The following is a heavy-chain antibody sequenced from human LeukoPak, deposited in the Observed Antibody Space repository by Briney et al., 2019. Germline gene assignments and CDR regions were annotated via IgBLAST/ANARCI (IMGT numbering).Heavy chain of an antibody. CDR3: TRDHCRGDNCPSFDY. J-gene: IGHJ4*02. CDR1: GYTFTSFG. D-gene: IGHD2-15*01. CDR2: IGAYNGDT. V-gene: IGHV1-18*04. Sequence: ASVKVSCKPSGYTFTSFGISWVRQAPGQGLEWMGWIGAYNGDTNYAQKFQGRVTMTTDTSTSTAYVDLRSLRSDDTAVYYCTRDHCRGDNCPSFDYWGQGTLVTVSS.